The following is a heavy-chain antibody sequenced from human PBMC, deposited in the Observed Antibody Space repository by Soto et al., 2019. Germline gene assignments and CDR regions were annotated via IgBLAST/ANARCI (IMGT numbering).Heavy chain of an antibody. V-gene: IGHV3-23*01. J-gene: IGHJ6*02. CDR2: ISGSGVST. CDR1: GFTFSSHG. CDR3: AKKYGDAGYYYYYGIDV. D-gene: IGHD4-17*01. Sequence: GGSLRLPCGASGFTFSSHGMNWVRQVPGKGLEWVSAISGSGVSTYYADSLKGRFTISRDNSKNPLYLQMNSLRAEDTAVYYCAKKYGDAGYYYYYGIDVWGQGTTVTVSS.